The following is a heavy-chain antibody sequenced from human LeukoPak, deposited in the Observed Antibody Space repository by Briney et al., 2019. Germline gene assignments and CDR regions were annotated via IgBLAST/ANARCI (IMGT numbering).Heavy chain of an antibody. CDR3: AKDHRYCSSASCTDFDY. D-gene: IGHD2-2*01. Sequence: PGGSLRLSCAASGFTFSSYAMHWVRQAPGKGLEWVAVISYDGSNKYYADSVKGRFTISRDNSKNTLYLQMNSLRAEDTAVYYCAKDHRYCSSASCTDFDYWGQGTLVTVSS. CDR2: ISYDGSNK. J-gene: IGHJ4*02. CDR1: GFTFSSYA. V-gene: IGHV3-30-3*01.